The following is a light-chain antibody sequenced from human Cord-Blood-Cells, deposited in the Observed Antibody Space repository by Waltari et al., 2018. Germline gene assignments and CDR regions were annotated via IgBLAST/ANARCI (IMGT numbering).Light chain of an antibody. J-gene: IGLJ1*01. CDR2: EVS. CDR1: SSDVGSYNL. CDR3: CSYAGSSTYV. V-gene: IGLV2-23*02. Sequence: QSALTQPASVSGSPGQSIPIPCTGTSSDVGSYNLVSWYQQHSGKAPKLMTDEVSKRPSGVSNRFSGSKSGNTASLTISGLQAEDEADYYCCSYAGSSTYVFGTGTKVTVL.